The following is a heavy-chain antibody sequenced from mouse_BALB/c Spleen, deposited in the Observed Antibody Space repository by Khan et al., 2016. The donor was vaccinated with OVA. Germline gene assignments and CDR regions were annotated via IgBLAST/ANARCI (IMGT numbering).Heavy chain of an antibody. D-gene: IGHD1-2*01. J-gene: IGHJ2*01. V-gene: IGHV3-2*02. CDR1: GYSITSGYG. Sequence: EVELVESGPGLVKPSQSLSLTCTVTGYSITSGYGWNWIRQFPGNKLEWMGYISYSGSTKYNPYLKSRISITRDTSKNQFFLQLNSVTTEDTATYYCARTARIKYWGQGTTRTVSS. CDR3: ARTARIKY. CDR2: ISYSGST.